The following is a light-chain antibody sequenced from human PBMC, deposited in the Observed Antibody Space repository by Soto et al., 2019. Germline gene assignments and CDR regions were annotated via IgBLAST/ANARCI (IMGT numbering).Light chain of an antibody. J-gene: IGKJ1*01. CDR1: QDISRY. CDR2: AAS. Sequence: SQVTQSPSSLSASVGDRVTITCRASQDISRYLAWYQQEPGKAPKLLIYAASTLQSGVPSRFSGSGSGTDFALTISTLQPEDFATYYCQQLNTYPWTFGQGTKVDIK. CDR3: QQLNTYPWT. V-gene: IGKV1-9*01.